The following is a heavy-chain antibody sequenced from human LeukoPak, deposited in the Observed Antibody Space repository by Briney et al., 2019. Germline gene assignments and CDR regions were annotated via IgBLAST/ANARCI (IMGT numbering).Heavy chain of an antibody. V-gene: IGHV3-9*01. D-gene: IGHD3-10*01. CDR3: AKGGFGELFDPDFDY. CDR1: RFTFDDYA. CDR2: ISWNSGSI. Sequence: GGSLRLSCAASRFTFDDYAMHWVRQAPGKGLEWVSGISWNSGSIGYADSVKGRFTISRDNAKNSLYLQMNSLRAEDTALYYCAKGGFGELFDPDFDYWGQGTLVTVSS. J-gene: IGHJ4*02.